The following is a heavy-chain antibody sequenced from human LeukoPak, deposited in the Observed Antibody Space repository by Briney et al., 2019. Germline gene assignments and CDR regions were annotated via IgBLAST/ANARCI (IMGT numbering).Heavy chain of an antibody. J-gene: IGHJ4*02. CDR1: GFTFSSYG. D-gene: IGHD6-19*01. CDR2: IRYDGSNK. CDR3: ARRWRAVAGRNSFDY. V-gene: IGHV3-30*02. Sequence: PGGSLRLSCAASGFTFSSYGMHWVRQAPGKGLEWVAFIRYDGSNKYYADSVKGRFTISRDNSKDTLYLQMNSLRAEDTAVYYCARRWRAVAGRNSFDYWGQGTLVTVSS.